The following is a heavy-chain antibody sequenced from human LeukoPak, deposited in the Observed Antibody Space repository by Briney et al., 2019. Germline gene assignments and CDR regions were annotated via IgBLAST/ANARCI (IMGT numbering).Heavy chain of an antibody. V-gene: IGHV3-23*01. Sequence: GGSLRLSCAASGFTFSSYAMSWVRQAPGKGLEWVSAISGSGGSTYYADSVKGRFTISRDNSKNTLYLQMNSLRAEDTAVYYCARAPIVVVIPDAFDIWGQGTMVTVSS. D-gene: IGHD3-22*01. J-gene: IGHJ3*02. CDR3: ARAPIVVVIPDAFDI. CDR2: ISGSGGST. CDR1: GFTFSSYA.